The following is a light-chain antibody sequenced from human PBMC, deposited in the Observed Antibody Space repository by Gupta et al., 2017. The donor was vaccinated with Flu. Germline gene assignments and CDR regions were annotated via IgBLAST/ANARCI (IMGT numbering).Light chain of an antibody. CDR1: SSNIGSNY. J-gene: IGLJ2*01. CDR2: GNS. CDR3: AAWDDSLSGRVV. Sequence: QSVLTQPPSASRTPGLSVTIPCSGSSSNIGSNYVYWYQQLPGTAPRLLIYGNSHRPSGVPDRFSGSKSGTSASLAISGLRSEDEADYYCAAWDDSLSGRVVFGGGTKLSVL. V-gene: IGLV1-47*01.